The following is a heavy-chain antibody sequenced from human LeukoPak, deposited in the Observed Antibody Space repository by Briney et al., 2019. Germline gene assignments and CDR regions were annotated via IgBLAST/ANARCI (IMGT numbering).Heavy chain of an antibody. V-gene: IGHV3-15*07. CDR1: GFSFSNAW. CDR2: IKSKTDGGTT. D-gene: IGHD6-19*01. Sequence: GGSLRLSCAASGFSFSNAWMNWVRQAPGKGLEWVGRIKSKTDGGTTDYAAPVKGRFTISRDNSKNTLYLQMNSLRAEDTAVYYCAKEAGGWQWPTRNDYWGQGTLVTVSS. CDR3: AKEAGGWQWPTRNDY. J-gene: IGHJ4*02.